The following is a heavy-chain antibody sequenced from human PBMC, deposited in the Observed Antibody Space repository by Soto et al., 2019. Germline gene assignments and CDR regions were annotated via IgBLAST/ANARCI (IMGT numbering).Heavy chain of an antibody. Sequence: SETLSLTCTVSGSSISPYYWSWIRQPPGKGLEWIGNIYYSGSTKYNPSLKSRVTMSLDTTRIQVSLRLRSVTAADTAVYYCVRVGGYYGDYQNFDYWGQGALVTVSS. CDR3: VRVGGYYGDYQNFDY. CDR1: GSSISPYY. CDR2: IYYSGST. J-gene: IGHJ4*02. V-gene: IGHV4-59*01. D-gene: IGHD4-17*01.